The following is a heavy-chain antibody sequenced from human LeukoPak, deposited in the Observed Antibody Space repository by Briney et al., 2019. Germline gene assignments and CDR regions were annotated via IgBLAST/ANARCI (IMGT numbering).Heavy chain of an antibody. CDR3: ATSGCSSTSCPNYGMDV. V-gene: IGHV3-23*01. D-gene: IGHD2-2*01. CDR2: IGGSGGST. J-gene: IGHJ6*02. Sequence: GASLRLSCAASGFTFSSYAMSWVRQAPGKGLEWVSAIGGSGGSTYYADSVKGRFTISRDNSKNTLYLQMNSLRAEDTAVYYCATSGCSSTSCPNYGMDVWGQGTTVTVSS. CDR1: GFTFSSYA.